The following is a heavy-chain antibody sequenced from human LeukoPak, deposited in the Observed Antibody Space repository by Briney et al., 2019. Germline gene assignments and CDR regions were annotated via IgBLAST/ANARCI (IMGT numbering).Heavy chain of an antibody. CDR2: SYYSGST. J-gene: IGHJ4*02. CDR3: ARTAMVRGVNSFDY. D-gene: IGHD3-10*01. Sequence: SETLSLTCTVSGGSVSSGSHYWSWIRQPPGTGLEWIGYSYYSGSTNYNPSLKSRVTISVGTSKNQFSLKLSSVTAADTAVYYCARTAMVRGVNSFDYWGQGTLVTVSS. CDR1: GGSVSSGSHY. V-gene: IGHV4-61*01.